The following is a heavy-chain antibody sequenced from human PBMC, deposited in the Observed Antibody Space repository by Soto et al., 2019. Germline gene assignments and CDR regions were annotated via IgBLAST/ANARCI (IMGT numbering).Heavy chain of an antibody. CDR1: GFTFSSYA. V-gene: IGHV3-23*01. D-gene: IGHD4-4*01. J-gene: IGHJ4*02. CDR3: AKDYRTMTTVTYYFDY. CDR2: ISGSGGST. Sequence: PGESLKISCAASGFTFSSYAMSWVRQAPGKGLEWVSAISGSGGSTYYADSVKGRFTISRDNSKNTLYLQMNSLRAEDTAVYYCAKDYRTMTTVTYYFDYWGQGTLVTVSS.